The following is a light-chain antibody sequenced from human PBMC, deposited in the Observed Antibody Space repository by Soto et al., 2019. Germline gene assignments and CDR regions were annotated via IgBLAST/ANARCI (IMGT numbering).Light chain of an antibody. J-gene: IGLJ1*01. CDR3: SSYAGSSNV. CDR1: SSDVGGYNY. Sequence: QSALTQPPSASGSPGQSVAISCTGTSSDVGGYNYVSWYQQHPGKAPKLMIYEVNRRPSGGPERFSGSKSGNTASLTVSGLQAEDEADCYCSSYAGSSNVFGTGTKVTVL. CDR2: EVN. V-gene: IGLV2-8*01.